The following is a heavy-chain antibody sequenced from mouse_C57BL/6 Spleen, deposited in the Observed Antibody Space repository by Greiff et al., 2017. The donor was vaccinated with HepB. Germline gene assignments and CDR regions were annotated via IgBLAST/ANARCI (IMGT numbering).Heavy chain of an antibody. J-gene: IGHJ2*01. V-gene: IGHV5-4*01. CDR3: ARGTAQASFDY. Sequence: EVHLVESGGGLVKPGGSLKLSCAASGFTFSSYAMSWVRQTPEKRLEWVATISDGGSYTYYPDNVKGRFTISRDNAKNNLYLQMSHLKSEDTAMYYFARGTAQASFDYWGQGTTLTVSS. CDR1: GFTFSSYA. D-gene: IGHD3-2*02. CDR2: ISDGGSYT.